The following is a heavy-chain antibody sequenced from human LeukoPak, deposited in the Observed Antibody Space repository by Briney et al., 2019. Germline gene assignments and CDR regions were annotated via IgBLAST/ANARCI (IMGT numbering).Heavy chain of an antibody. CDR1: GFTFSDYY. Sequence: GGSLRLSCAASGFTFSDYYMSWIRQAPGKGLEWVSYISSSGSTIYYADSVKGRFTISRDNAKNSLYLQMNSLRAEDTAVYYCARDRLRLGELSPPGPDYWGQGTLVTVSS. J-gene: IGHJ4*02. CDR2: ISSSGSTI. CDR3: ARDRLRLGELSPPGPDY. V-gene: IGHV3-11*01. D-gene: IGHD3-16*02.